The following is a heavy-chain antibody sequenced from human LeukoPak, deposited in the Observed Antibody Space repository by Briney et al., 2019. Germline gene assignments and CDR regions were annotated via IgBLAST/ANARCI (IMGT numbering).Heavy chain of an antibody. D-gene: IGHD4-17*01. J-gene: IGHJ6*03. CDR1: GFTFSSYG. V-gene: IGHV3-23*01. CDR3: AKPYSSAYGVNYYYMDV. CDR2: ISGSGGNT. Sequence: SGGSLRLSCAASGFTFSSYGMSWVRQAPGKGLEWVSAISGSGGNTYYADSVKGRFTISRDNSKNTLYLQMNSLRADDTAVYYCAKPYSSAYGVNYYYMDVWGKGTTVTISS.